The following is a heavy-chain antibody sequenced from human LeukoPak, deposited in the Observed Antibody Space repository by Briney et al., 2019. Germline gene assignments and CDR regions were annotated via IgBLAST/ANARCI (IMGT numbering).Heavy chain of an antibody. Sequence: GGSLRLSWAPSEFTFSSYSMSWVRQAPGKGLEWVSRISGSGGSTYYADSVKGRFTISRDNSKNTLYMQMNSLRAEDTAVYCCAKGNSGWYDYWGQGTLVTVSS. V-gene: IGHV3-23*01. CDR1: EFTFSSYS. CDR3: AKGNSGWYDY. J-gene: IGHJ4*02. D-gene: IGHD6-19*01. CDR2: ISGSGGST.